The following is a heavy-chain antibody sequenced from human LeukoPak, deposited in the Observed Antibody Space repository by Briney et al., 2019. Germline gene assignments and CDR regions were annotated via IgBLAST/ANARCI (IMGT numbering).Heavy chain of an antibody. J-gene: IGHJ4*02. CDR1: GFTFSSYS. V-gene: IGHV3-21*01. CDR3: ARERGGGDYDILTGYERFDY. D-gene: IGHD3-9*01. Sequence: GGSLRLSCAASGFTFSSYSMNWVRQAPGKGLEWVSSISSSSSYIYYADSVKGRFTISRDNAKNSLYLQMNSLRAEDTAVYYCARERGGGDYDILTGYERFDYWGQGTLVTVSS. CDR2: ISSSSSYI.